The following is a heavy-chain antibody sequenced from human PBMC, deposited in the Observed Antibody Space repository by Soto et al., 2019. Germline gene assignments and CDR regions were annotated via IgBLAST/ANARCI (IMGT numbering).Heavy chain of an antibody. CDR2: IIAGNGQT. V-gene: IGHV1-3*01. D-gene: IGHD3-22*01. J-gene: IGHJ6*02. CDR3: ATAYYYDSSDWEPPVNYYYGMDV. Sequence: ASVKVSCKASGYTFSSYAMHWVRQAPGQGLEWMGWIIAGNGQTKYSQKFQGRVTITRDTSARTVYMELSSLRSEDTAVYYCATAYYYDSSDWEPPVNYYYGMDVWGQGTTVTVSS. CDR1: GYTFSSYA.